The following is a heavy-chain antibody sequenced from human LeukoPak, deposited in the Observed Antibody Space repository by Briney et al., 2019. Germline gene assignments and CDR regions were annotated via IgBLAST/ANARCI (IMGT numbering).Heavy chain of an antibody. Sequence: ASVKVSCKASGGTFISYAISWVRQAPGQGLEWMGGIIPIFGTANYAQKFQGRVTITADESTSTAYMELSSLRSEDTAVYYCARVMGATGYYYYGMDVWGQGTTVTVSS. D-gene: IGHD1-26*01. J-gene: IGHJ6*02. V-gene: IGHV1-69*13. CDR3: ARVMGATGYYYYGMDV. CDR1: GGTFISYA. CDR2: IIPIFGTA.